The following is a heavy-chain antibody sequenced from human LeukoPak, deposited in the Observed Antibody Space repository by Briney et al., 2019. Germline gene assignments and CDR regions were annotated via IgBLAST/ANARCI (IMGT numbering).Heavy chain of an antibody. CDR3: AKSVAVPAYHIDAFDI. J-gene: IGHJ3*02. CDR2: ISYDGSNK. D-gene: IGHD2-2*01. CDR1: GFTFSSYA. V-gene: IGHV3-30-3*02. Sequence: PGRSLRLSCAASGFTFSSYAMHWVRQAPGKGLEWVAVISYDGSNKYYADSVKGRFTISRDNSKNTLYLQMNSLRAEDTAVYYCAKSVAVPAYHIDAFDIWGQGTMVTVSS.